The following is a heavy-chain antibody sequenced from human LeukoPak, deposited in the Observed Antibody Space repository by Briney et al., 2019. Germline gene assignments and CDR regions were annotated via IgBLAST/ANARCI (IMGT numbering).Heavy chain of an antibody. J-gene: IGHJ4*02. V-gene: IGHV1-2*06. CDR1: AYTFTGYF. CDR3: ARTAARRFDY. D-gene: IGHD6-6*01. CDR2: INPSSGDT. Sequence: ASVKVSCKASAYTFTGYFMHWVRQAPGQGLEWLGRINPSSGDTNYAQKFQGRVTMTRDTSISTAYMELSSLRSDDTAVYYCARTAARRFDYWGQGTLVTVSS.